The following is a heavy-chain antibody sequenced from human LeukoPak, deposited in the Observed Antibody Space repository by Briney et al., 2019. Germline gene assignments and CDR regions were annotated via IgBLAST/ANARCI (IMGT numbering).Heavy chain of an antibody. Sequence: PGGSLRLSCAASGFTFSSYAMSWVRQATGKGLEWVSAIGTAGDTYYPGSVKGRFTISRENAKNSLYLQMNSLRAGDTAVYYCARDPLYYYDSSGAHPYFDYWGQGTLVTVSS. CDR1: GFTFSSYA. D-gene: IGHD3-22*01. J-gene: IGHJ4*02. CDR2: IGTAGDT. V-gene: IGHV3-13*01. CDR3: ARDPLYYYDSSGAHPYFDY.